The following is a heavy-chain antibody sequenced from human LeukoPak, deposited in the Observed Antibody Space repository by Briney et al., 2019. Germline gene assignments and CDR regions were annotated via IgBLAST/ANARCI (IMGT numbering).Heavy chain of an antibody. D-gene: IGHD6-19*01. CDR2: INPYSGGT. Sequence: GASVKVSCKASGYSFTDYYIHWVRQAPGQGLEWMGWINPYSGGTNYAEKFQGRVTMTGDTSITTAYMELSSLKSDDTAMYYCATLRRSGWYIGDWGQGTLVTVSS. CDR1: GYSFTDYY. CDR3: ATLRRSGWYIGD. V-gene: IGHV1-2*02. J-gene: IGHJ4*02.